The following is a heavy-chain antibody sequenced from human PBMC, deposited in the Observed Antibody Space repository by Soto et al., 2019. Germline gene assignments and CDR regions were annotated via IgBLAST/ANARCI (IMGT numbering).Heavy chain of an antibody. CDR2: IISSGSIT. CDR3: TTDLTVILPWDV. CDR1: GFTFSDYY. D-gene: IGHD3-16*02. J-gene: IGHJ6*02. V-gene: IGHV3-11*01. Sequence: SLRLSCAASGFTFSDYYMSWIRPAPGKGLEWVSYIISSGSITYYADSVKGRFTISRDNAKNTLYLQMNSLKTEDTAVYYCTTDLTVILPWDVWGQGTTVTVSS.